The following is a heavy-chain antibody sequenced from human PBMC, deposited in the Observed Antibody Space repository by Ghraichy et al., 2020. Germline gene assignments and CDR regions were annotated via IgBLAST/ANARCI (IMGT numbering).Heavy chain of an antibody. V-gene: IGHV3-30*02. CDR3: AKDRADYFDY. CDR1: GFTFSSYG. Sequence: GGSLRLSCAASGFTFSSYGMHWVRQAPGKGLEWVAFIRYDGSNKYYADSVKGRFTISRDSSKNTLYLQMNSLRAEDTAVYYCAKDRADYFDYWGQGTLVTVSS. J-gene: IGHJ4*02. CDR2: IRYDGSNK. D-gene: IGHD3-10*01.